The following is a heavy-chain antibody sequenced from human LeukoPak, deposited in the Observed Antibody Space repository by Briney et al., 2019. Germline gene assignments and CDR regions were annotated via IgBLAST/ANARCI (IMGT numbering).Heavy chain of an antibody. J-gene: IGHJ4*02. D-gene: IGHD1-26*01. CDR3: ARDPTRPDYFDY. CDR1: GGTFSSYA. Sequence: SVKVSCKASGGTFSSYAISWVRQAPGQGLEWMGRIIPIFGTANYAQKFQGRVTITTDESTSTAYMELSSLRSEDTAVYYCARDPTRPDYFDYWGQGALVTVSS. CDR2: IIPIFGTA. V-gene: IGHV1-69*05.